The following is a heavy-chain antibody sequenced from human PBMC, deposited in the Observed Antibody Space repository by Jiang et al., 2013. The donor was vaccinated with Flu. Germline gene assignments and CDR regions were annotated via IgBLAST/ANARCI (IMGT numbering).Heavy chain of an antibody. V-gene: IGHV1-2*02. J-gene: IGHJ3*02. D-gene: IGHD3-10*01. CDR3: ARSYGADAFDI. CDR1: GYTFTGYY. Sequence: GAEVKKPGASVKVSCKASGYTFTGYYIHWVRQAPGQGLEWMGWINPNTGGAIYAQLFEGRVTVTRDTSISTTYMELSRLKSDDTAVYYCARSYGADAFDIVGPRDSGHR. CDR2: INPNTGGA.